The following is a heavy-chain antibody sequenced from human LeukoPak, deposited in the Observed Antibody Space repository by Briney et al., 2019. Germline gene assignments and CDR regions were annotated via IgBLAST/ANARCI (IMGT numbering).Heavy chain of an antibody. CDR1: GFTFSSYA. D-gene: IGHD4-17*01. CDR2: ISGSGGST. J-gene: IGHJ4*02. V-gene: IGHV3-23*01. CDR3: AKKGTGMTTVTYFDY. Sequence: GGSLRLSCAASGFTFSSYAMSWVRQAPGKGLEWVSAISGSGGSTYYADSVKGRFTISRDNSKNTLYLQMNSLRAEDTAVYYRAKKGTGMTTVTYFDYWGQGTLVTVSS.